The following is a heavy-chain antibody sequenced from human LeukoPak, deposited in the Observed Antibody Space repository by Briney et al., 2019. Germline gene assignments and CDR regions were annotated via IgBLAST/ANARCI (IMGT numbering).Heavy chain of an antibody. V-gene: IGHV4-34*01. CDR3: ARALSTVTTYFDS. Sequence: PSETLSLTCAVDGGSLSGYYWSWIRQPPGKGLEWIGEINPTGNTNYNPSLKSRVTISADTSKSQFSLELSSVTAADTAVFYCARALSTVTTYFDSWGQGTLVTVSS. D-gene: IGHD4-17*01. CDR2: INPTGNT. CDR1: GGSLSGYY. J-gene: IGHJ4*02.